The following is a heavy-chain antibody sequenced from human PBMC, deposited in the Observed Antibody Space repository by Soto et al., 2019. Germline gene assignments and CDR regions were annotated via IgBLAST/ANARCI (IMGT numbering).Heavy chain of an antibody. V-gene: IGHV4-34*08. CDR2: IEHNGNN. J-gene: IGHJ4*02. CDR3: ARDFRYFPY. CDR1: GGTFSGYF. Sequence: SETRSLTCAVYGGTFSGYFWSWVRQPPGKGLEWIGEIEHNGNNNINPSLKSRVTMSVDTSKNQISLTLTSVTAADTAVYYCARDFRYFPYWGQGTLVTVSS. D-gene: IGHD3-10*01.